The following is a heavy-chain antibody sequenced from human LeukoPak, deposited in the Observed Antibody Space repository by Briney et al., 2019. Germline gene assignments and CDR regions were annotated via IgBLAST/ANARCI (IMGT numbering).Heavy chain of an antibody. Sequence: PSETLSLTCAVYGGSFSGYYWSWIRQPPGKGLEWIGEINHSGSTNYNPSLKSRVTISVDTSKNQFSLKLSSVIAADTAVYYCARGVEYDSSGYYFDYWGQGTLVTVSS. CDR2: INHSGST. V-gene: IGHV4-34*01. D-gene: IGHD3-22*01. CDR1: GGSFSGYY. CDR3: ARGVEYDSSGYYFDY. J-gene: IGHJ4*02.